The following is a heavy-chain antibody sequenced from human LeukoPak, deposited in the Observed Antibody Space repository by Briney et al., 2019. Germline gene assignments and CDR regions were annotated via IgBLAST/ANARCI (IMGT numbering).Heavy chain of an antibody. J-gene: IGHJ3*02. V-gene: IGHV3-21*01. Sequence: GGSLRLSCAASGFTLSTYSLNWVRQAPGKGLEWVSSISSSSLYIYYADSVKGRFTISRDNVKNSLDLQMNSLRAEDTGVYYCARETDSAFDIWGQGTMVTVA. CDR3: ARETDSAFDI. CDR1: GFTLSTYS. CDR2: ISSSSLYI.